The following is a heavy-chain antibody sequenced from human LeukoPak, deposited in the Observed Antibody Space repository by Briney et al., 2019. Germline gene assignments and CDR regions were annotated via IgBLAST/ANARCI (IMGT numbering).Heavy chain of an antibody. J-gene: IGHJ4*02. D-gene: IGHD1-26*01. CDR1: GYTFTSYG. V-gene: IGHV1-18*01. CDR3: ARDTEWEKNPDYFDY. Sequence: ASVKVSCMASGYTFTSYGISWVRQAPGQGLEWMGWISAKNGNTNYAQKVQGRVTMTTDTSTSTAYMELRSLRSDDTAVYYCARDTEWEKNPDYFDYWGQGTLVTVSS. CDR2: ISAKNGNT.